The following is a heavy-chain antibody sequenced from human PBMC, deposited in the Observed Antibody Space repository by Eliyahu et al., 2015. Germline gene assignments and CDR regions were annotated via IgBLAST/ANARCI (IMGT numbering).Heavy chain of an antibody. Sequence: QVQLVESGGGVVQPGRSLRLSCAASGFTFSSYGMHWVRQAPGKGLEWVAVIWYDGSNKYYADSVKGRFTISRDNSKNTLYLQMNSLRAEDTAVYYCARDSVPIAAAEILNYYYYMDVWGKGTTVTVSS. CDR3: ARDSVPIAAAEILNYYYYMDV. J-gene: IGHJ6*03. CDR1: GFTFSSYG. CDR2: IWYDGSNK. D-gene: IGHD6-13*01. V-gene: IGHV3-33*01.